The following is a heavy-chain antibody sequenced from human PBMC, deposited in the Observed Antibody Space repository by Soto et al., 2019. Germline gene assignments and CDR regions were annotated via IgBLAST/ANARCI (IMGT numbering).Heavy chain of an antibody. V-gene: IGHV3-23*01. CDR1: GFTFSSYA. CDR3: AKVGSGWYDAFDI. CDR2: ISGGGST. Sequence: EVQLLESGGGLVQPGGSLRLSCAASGFTFSSYAMSWVRQAPGKGLEWVSAISGGGSTYYADSVKGRFTISRDNSKNTLYLQMNSLRAEDTAVYYCAKVGSGWYDAFDIWGQGTMVTVSS. J-gene: IGHJ3*02. D-gene: IGHD6-19*01.